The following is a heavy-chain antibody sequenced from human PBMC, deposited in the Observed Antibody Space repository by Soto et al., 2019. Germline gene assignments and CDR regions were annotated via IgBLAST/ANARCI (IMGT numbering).Heavy chain of an antibody. V-gene: IGHV3-30*18. D-gene: IGHD6-13*01. J-gene: IGHJ4*02. Sequence: QVQLVESGGGVVQPGRSLRLSCAASGFTFSSYGMHWVRQAPGKGLEWVAVISYDGSNKYYADSVKGRFTISRDNSKNTLYLQMNSLRAEDTAVYYCAKLVVAAGGADYWGQGTLVTVSS. CDR3: AKLVVAAGGADY. CDR2: ISYDGSNK. CDR1: GFTFSSYG.